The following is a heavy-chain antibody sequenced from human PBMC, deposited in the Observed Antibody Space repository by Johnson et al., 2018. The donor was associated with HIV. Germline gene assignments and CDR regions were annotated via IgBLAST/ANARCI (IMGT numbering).Heavy chain of an antibody. CDR1: RFTFSSYG. V-gene: IGHV3-30*03. Sequence: VQLVESGGGVVQPGRSLRLSCVASRFTFSSYGMHWVRQAPGKGLEWVAVISYDGSNKYYAASVKGRFTISRDNSKKTLNLQMNSLRPEDTGVYYCTRDWGEDGYTWGLGFDIWGPGTVVTVSS. CDR3: TRDWGEDGYTWGLGFDI. J-gene: IGHJ3*02. CDR2: ISYDGSNK. D-gene: IGHD5-24*01.